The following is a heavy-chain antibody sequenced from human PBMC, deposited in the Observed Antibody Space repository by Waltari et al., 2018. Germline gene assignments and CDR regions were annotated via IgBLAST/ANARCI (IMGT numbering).Heavy chain of an antibody. D-gene: IGHD6-6*01. V-gene: IGHV3-7*01. J-gene: IGHJ4*02. CDR3: AGDRGKSSLGLFDY. CDR2: IKQDGSEK. CDR1: GFTFSSYW. Sequence: EVQLVESGGGLVQPGGSLRHPCAASGFTFSSYWLSWVRQAPGKGLEWVANIKQDGSEKYYVDSVKGRFTISRDNAKNSLYLQMNSLRAEDTAVYYCAGDRGKSSLGLFDYWGQGTLVTVSS.